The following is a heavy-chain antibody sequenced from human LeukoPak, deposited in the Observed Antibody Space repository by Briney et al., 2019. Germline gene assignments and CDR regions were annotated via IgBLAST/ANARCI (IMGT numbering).Heavy chain of an antibody. J-gene: IGHJ4*02. Sequence: GASVKVSCKASGYTFTGYYMHWVRQAPGQGLEWMGRVNPNSGGTNYAQKFQGRVTMTRDTSISTAYMELSRLRTDDTAVYYCVRGQRGYCSSTSCSNYWGQGTLVTVSS. CDR3: VRGQRGYCSSTSCSNY. CDR2: VNPNSGGT. V-gene: IGHV1-2*06. D-gene: IGHD2-2*01. CDR1: GYTFTGYY.